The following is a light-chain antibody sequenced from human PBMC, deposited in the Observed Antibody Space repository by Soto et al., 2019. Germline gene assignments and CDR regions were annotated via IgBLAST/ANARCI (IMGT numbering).Light chain of an antibody. CDR2: GAS. V-gene: IGKV3-20*01. J-gene: IGKJ3*01. CDR3: QQYSSAPPEFT. CDR1: QSVGSSY. Sequence: EIVLTQSPGTLSVSPGERVTLSCRASQSVGSSYLAWYQQRPGQAPRLLIFGASYRATGIPDRFSGSATGTDFTLTMSRPEPEDSAVYNCQQYSSAPPEFTFGPGTKVDS.